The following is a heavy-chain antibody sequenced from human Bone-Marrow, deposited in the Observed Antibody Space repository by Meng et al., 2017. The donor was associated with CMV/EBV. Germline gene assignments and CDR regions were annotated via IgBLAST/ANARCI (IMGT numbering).Heavy chain of an antibody. V-gene: IGHV3-20*04. Sequence: LSCVASGFSFGEHGMGWVRQAPGKGLEWVAGIISTGDSTSYVDSVKGRFTISRDNAKKSLYLQMNNLRAEDTAVYYCARGDLGVWFDPWGRGTLVTVSS. J-gene: IGHJ5*02. CDR2: IISTGDST. CDR3: ARGDLGVWFDP. D-gene: IGHD3-10*01. CDR1: GFSFGEHG.